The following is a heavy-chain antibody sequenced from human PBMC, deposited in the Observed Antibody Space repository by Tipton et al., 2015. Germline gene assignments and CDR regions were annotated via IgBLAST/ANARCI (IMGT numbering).Heavy chain of an antibody. CDR3: ARNFLQFLEWSTVPNFWFDP. CDR2: TYYRSKWYY. Sequence: LRLSCAISGESVSSNSAAWNWIRQSPSRGLEWLGRTYYRSKWYYDYAVSVKSRITINPDTSKNQFSLHLNSVTPEDTAVYYCARNFLQFLEWSTVPNFWFDPWGQGTLVTVSS. CDR1: GESVSSNSAA. V-gene: IGHV6-1*01. J-gene: IGHJ5*02. D-gene: IGHD3-3*01.